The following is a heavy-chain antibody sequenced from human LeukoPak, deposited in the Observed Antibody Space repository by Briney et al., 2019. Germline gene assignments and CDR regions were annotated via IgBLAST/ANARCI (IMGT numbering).Heavy chain of an antibody. D-gene: IGHD2-15*01. J-gene: IGHJ4*02. Sequence: ASVTDSCMSSGYIFTSYGINWVGPAGGQGLDWMGWINPNNGNSDYPQRLQGRLTVTKDTSTSTAYMELSSLRSDDTALYYCARDVGQYCSGGSCYPLDYWGQGTLVTVSS. CDR2: INPNNGNS. V-gene: IGHV1-18*04. CDR1: GYIFTSYG. CDR3: ARDVGQYCSGGSCYPLDY.